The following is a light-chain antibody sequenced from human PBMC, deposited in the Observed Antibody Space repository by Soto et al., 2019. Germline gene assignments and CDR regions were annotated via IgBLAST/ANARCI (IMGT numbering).Light chain of an antibody. CDR2: LAS. Sequence: DIVMTQSPVSLPVTPGEPAPISCRSSHSLLHSNGFNYLDWYVQKPGQSPQLLISLASTRASGVPDRFSGSASGTDFTLNISRVEAEDVGVYYCMQALQAWTFGQGTKVDIK. CDR1: HSLLHSNGFNY. J-gene: IGKJ1*01. CDR3: MQALQAWT. V-gene: IGKV2-28*01.